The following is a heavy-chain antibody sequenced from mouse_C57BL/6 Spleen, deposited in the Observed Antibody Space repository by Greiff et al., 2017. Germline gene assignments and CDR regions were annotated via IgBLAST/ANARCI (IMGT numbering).Heavy chain of an antibody. CDR3: GRFDGYYVPWFAY. CDR2: INPTNGGT. D-gene: IGHD2-3*01. CDR1: GYTFTDYY. V-gene: IGHV1-26*01. J-gene: IGHJ3*01. Sequence: VQLQQSGPELVKPGASVKISCKASGYTFTDYYMNWVKQSHGKSLEWIGDINPTNGGTSYNQKFKGKATLTVDKSSSTAYLELRRLTSEDSAVYYCGRFDGYYVPWFAYWGQGTLVTVSA.